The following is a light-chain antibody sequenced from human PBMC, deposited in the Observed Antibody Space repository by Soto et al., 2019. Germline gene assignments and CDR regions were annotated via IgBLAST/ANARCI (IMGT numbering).Light chain of an antibody. CDR1: QALNTR. Sequence: EIVLTQSPATLSAFPGDRVTLSCRASQALNTRLAWYQHKPGQAPRLLIYLGFDRASGVPVRFSGSGSGTDFTLTISRVEAEDVGVYFCMQALETPLTFGPGTKVDIK. CDR2: LGF. V-gene: IGKV2-28*01. CDR3: MQALETPLT. J-gene: IGKJ3*01.